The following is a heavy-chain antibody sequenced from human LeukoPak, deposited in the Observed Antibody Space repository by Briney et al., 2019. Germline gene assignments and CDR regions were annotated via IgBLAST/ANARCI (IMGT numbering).Heavy chain of an antibody. J-gene: IGHJ4*02. D-gene: IGHD3-22*01. CDR1: GYTFTNYG. CDR3: ARGRSIVSDY. V-gene: IGHV1-18*01. CDR2: ISGYNGYT. Sequence: GASVKVSCKASGYTFTNYGISWVRQAPGQGLEWMGWISGYNGYTYYAQKLQGRVTMTTDTSTSTAYMELRSLRSDDTAVYYCARGRSIVSDYWGQGTLVTVSS.